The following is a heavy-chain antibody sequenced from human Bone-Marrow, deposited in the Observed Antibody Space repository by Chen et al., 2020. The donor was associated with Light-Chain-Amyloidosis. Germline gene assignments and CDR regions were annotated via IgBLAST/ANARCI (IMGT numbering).Heavy chain of an antibody. Sequence: EVQLLESGGGVVQPGGSVRLSCAASGFTFSSYAISWVRQAPGKGLEWVSAISGSGGSTYYADSVKGRFTISRDNSKNTLYLQMNSLRAEDTAVYYCAKDRGYYDSSGYPATYFDYWGQGTLVTVSS. CDR3: AKDRGYYDSSGYPATYFDY. CDR2: ISGSGGST. CDR1: GFTFSSYA. V-gene: IGHV3-23*01. J-gene: IGHJ4*02. D-gene: IGHD3-22*01.